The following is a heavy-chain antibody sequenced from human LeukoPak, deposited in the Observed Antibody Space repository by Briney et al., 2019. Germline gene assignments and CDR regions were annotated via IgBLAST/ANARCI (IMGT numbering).Heavy chain of an antibody. V-gene: IGHV3-9*01. CDR2: ISWNSGSI. CDR1: GFTFDDYA. CDR3: AEGKRLDY. Sequence: SLRLSCAASGFTFDDYAMHWVRQAPGKGLEWVSGISWNSGSIGYADSVKGRFTISRDNAKNSLYLQMNSLRAEDTALYYCAEGKRLDYWGQGTLVTVSS. J-gene: IGHJ4*02.